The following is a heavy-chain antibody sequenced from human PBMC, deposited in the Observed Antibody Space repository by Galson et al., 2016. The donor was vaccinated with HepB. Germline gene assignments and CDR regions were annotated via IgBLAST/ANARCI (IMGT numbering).Heavy chain of an antibody. Sequence: SVKVSCKASGYSFASFAITWVRQAPGQGLEWMGWISGYNGNTNYAQNLQGRITMTIEPSTNTAYMELRSLTSDDTAVYFCARGSKTAGVNWGRGTPVTVSS. CDR1: GYSFASFA. D-gene: IGHD6-19*01. CDR3: ARGSKTAGVN. CDR2: ISGYNGNT. J-gene: IGHJ2*01. V-gene: IGHV1-18*01.